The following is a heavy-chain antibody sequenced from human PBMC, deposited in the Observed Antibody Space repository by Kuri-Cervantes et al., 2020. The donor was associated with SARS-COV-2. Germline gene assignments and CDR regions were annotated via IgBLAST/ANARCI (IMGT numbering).Heavy chain of an antibody. CDR2: ISGSGGST. Sequence: GESLKISCAASGFTFSSYAMSWVRQAPGKGLEWVSAISGSGGSTYYADSVKGRFTISRDNSKNTLYLQMNSLRAEGTAVYYCAKDLGRPNWFDPWGQGTLVTVSS. CDR1: GFTFSSYA. CDR3: AKDLGRPNWFDP. V-gene: IGHV3-23*01. J-gene: IGHJ5*02.